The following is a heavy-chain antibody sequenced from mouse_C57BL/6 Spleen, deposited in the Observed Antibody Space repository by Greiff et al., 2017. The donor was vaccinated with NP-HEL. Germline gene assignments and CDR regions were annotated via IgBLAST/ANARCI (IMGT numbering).Heavy chain of an antibody. CDR3: ARSKNRLYYSMDY. Sequence: VQLQQPGAELVRPGTSVKLSCKASGYTFTSYWMHWVKQRPGQGLEWIGVIDPSDSYTNYIQKFKGKATLTVDTSSSTAYMQLSSLTSEDSAVYYYARSKNRLYYSMDYWGQGTSVTVSS. CDR1: GYTFTSYW. J-gene: IGHJ4*01. V-gene: IGHV1-59*01. CDR2: IDPSDSYT.